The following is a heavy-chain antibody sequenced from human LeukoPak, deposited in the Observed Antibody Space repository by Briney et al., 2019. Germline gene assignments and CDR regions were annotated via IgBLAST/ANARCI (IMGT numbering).Heavy chain of an antibody. CDR2: ISGSGGST. J-gene: IGHJ6*02. D-gene: IGHD1-1*01. V-gene: IGHV3-23*01. Sequence: GGSLRLSCAASGFIFDNYAMSWARQAPGKGLEWVSGISGSGGSTYYADSVKGRFTISRDNSKKTLFLQMNSLRAEDTAVYYCAKWNSITSYWNYFGMDVWGQGTTVTVSS. CDR1: GFIFDNYA. CDR3: AKWNSITSYWNYFGMDV.